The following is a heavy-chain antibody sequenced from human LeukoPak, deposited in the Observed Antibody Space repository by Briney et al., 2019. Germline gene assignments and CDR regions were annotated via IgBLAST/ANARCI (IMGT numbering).Heavy chain of an antibody. J-gene: IGHJ4*02. D-gene: IGHD6-6*01. Sequence: SETLSLTCTVSGYSISSGYYWGWIRQPPGKGLEWIGNIYHSGSTYYNPSLKSRLTISVDTSKNQFSLKLSSVTAADTAVYYCARVNISSSPYYFDYWGQGTLVTVSS. V-gene: IGHV4-38-2*02. CDR3: ARVNISSSPYYFDY. CDR1: GYSISSGYY. CDR2: IYHSGST.